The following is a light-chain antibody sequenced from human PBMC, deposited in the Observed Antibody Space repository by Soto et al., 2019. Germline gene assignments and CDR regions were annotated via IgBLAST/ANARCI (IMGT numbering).Light chain of an antibody. CDR1: SSDVGGYSY. CDR2: DVS. J-gene: IGLJ1*01. V-gene: IGLV2-14*01. CDR3: TSYTSSSLYV. Sequence: QSVLTRPASVSGSPGQSITISCTGTSSDVGGYSYVSWYQQLPGKAPNLMIYDVSDRPSGVSNRFSGSKSGNTASLTISGLQAEDEADYYCTSYTSSSLYVFGTGTKVTVL.